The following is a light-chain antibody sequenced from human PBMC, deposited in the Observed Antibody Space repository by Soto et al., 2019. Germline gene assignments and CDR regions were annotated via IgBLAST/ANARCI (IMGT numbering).Light chain of an antibody. CDR3: QQYDNSPLT. CDR1: QSVSSSY. J-gene: IGKJ4*01. V-gene: IGKV3-20*01. CDR2: DAS. Sequence: EIVLTQSPGTLSLSPGERATLSCRASQSVSSSYFGWYQQKPGQATRLLINDASSRATGIPDRISSSASGTDVTITISRLEPGDFAVYYIQQYDNSPLTFGGGTKVEIK.